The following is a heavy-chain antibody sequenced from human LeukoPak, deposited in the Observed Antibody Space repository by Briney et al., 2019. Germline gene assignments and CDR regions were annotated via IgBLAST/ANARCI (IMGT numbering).Heavy chain of an antibody. D-gene: IGHD6-13*01. V-gene: IGHV3-21*01. CDR3: ARDSVNRGRQLVPGIFDY. CDR2: ISSSSSYI. CDR1: GFTFSSYS. Sequence: GGSLRLSCAASGFTFSSYSMNWGRQAPGKGLEWVSSISSSSSYIYYADSVKGRFTISRDNAKNSLYLQMNSLRAEDTAVYYCARDSVNRGRQLVPGIFDYWGQGTLVTVSS. J-gene: IGHJ4*02.